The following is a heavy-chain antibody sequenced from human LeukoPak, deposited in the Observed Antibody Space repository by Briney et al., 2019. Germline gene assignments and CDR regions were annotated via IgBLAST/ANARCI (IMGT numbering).Heavy chain of an antibody. D-gene: IGHD4-23*01. CDR1: GFTFSSYW. CDR3: ARGGRRANYGGNSGFDY. J-gene: IGHJ4*02. CDR2: IKQDGSEK. Sequence: GGSLRLSCAASGFTFSSYWMSWVRQAPGKGLEWVANIKQDGSEKYYVDSVKGRFTISRDNAKNSLYLQMNSLRDEDTAVYYCARGGRRANYGGNSGFDYWGQGTLVTVSS. V-gene: IGHV3-7*01.